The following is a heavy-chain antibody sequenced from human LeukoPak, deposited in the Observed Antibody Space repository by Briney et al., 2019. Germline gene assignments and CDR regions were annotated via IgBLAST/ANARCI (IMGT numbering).Heavy chain of an antibody. D-gene: IGHD5-18*01. J-gene: IGHJ4*02. Sequence: SETLSLTCTVSADSINSYYWGWVRQPAGRGLEWIGRIYTTGRADYAPSLQSRVTMSVDTSQKQFSLNLRSVTAADTAFYFCARHGYTASHFFLDYWSQGALVTVSS. CDR3: ARHGYTASHFFLDY. V-gene: IGHV4-4*07. CDR1: ADSINSYY. CDR2: IYTTGRA.